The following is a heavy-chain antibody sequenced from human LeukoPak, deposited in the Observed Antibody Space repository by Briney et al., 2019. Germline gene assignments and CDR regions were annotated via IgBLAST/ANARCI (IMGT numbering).Heavy chain of an antibody. J-gene: IGHJ3*02. CDR1: GYTFTSYD. D-gene: IGHD3-3*01. CDR3: ASAGTTSLYYDFWSGYSNEDAFDI. CDR2: MNPNSGNT. Sequence: ASVKVSCKASGYTFTSYDINWVRQATGQGLEWMGWMNPNSGNTGYAQKFQGRVTITRNTSISTAYMELSSLRSEDTAVYYCASAGTTSLYYDFWSGYSNEDAFDIWGQGTMATVSS. V-gene: IGHV1-8*03.